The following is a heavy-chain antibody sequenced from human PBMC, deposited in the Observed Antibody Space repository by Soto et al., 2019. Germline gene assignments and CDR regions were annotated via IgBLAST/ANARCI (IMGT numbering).Heavy chain of an antibody. D-gene: IGHD3-10*01. CDR1: FGSFSGYY. V-gene: IGHV4-34*01. CDR3: ARQARRWFGGDYYYYMDV. CDR2: INHSGST. J-gene: IGHJ6*03. Sequence: SETLSLTCPFYFGSFSGYYWSWILHPPFKLLEWIGEINHSGSTNYNPSLKSRVTISVDTSKNQFSLKLSSVTAADTAVYYCARQARRWFGGDYYYYMDVWGKGTTVTVSS.